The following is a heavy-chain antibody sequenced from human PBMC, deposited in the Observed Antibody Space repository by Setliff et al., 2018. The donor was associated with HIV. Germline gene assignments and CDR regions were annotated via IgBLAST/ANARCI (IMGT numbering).Heavy chain of an antibody. CDR2: SSTDNGHT. CDR3: ALGGLSSGWGVS. J-gene: IGHJ5*02. V-gene: IGHV1-18*01. CDR1: GYSLSKCG. Sequence: RASVKVSCKASGYSLSKCGISWVRQAPGQGLEWMGWSSTDNGHTNYAQKLQGRVTMTTDTSTSTAYMELRSLRSDDTAVYYCALGGLSSGWGVSWGQGTLVTVSS. D-gene: IGHD6-19*01.